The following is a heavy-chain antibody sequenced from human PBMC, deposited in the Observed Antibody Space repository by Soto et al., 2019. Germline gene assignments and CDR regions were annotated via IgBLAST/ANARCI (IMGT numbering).Heavy chain of an antibody. J-gene: IGHJ4*02. CDR2: IWYDGSNK. CDR1: GFTFSSYG. CDR3: ARDLPPDSSSWYVNY. Sequence: QVQLVESGGGVVQPGRSLRLSCAASGFTFSSYGMHWVRQAPGKGLEWVAVIWYDGSNKYYADSVKGRFTISRDNSKNTLYLQMNSLRAEDTAVYYCARDLPPDSSSWYVNYWGQGTLVTVSS. D-gene: IGHD6-13*01. V-gene: IGHV3-33*01.